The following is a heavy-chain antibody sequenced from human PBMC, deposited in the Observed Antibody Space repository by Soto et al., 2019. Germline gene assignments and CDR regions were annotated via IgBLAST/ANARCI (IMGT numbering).Heavy chain of an antibody. CDR1: GGSISSSYY. D-gene: IGHD6-19*01. Sequence: PSETLSLTCTVSGGSISSSYYWGWIRQPPGKGLEWIGSIYYSGSTNYNPSLKSRVTISVDTSKNQFSLKLSSVTAADTAVYYCARQWLHFDYWGQGTLVTVSS. V-gene: IGHV4-39*07. CDR2: IYYSGST. CDR3: ARQWLHFDY. J-gene: IGHJ4*02.